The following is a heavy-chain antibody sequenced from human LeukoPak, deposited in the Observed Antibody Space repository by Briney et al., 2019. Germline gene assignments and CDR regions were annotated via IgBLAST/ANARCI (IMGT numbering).Heavy chain of an antibody. V-gene: IGHV3-11*01. CDR3: ARDKAYYYDSSGPNWFDP. Sequence: GGSLRLSCAASGFTFSDYYMSWIRQAPGKGLEWVSYISSSGSTIYYADSVKGRFTISRGNAKNSLYLQMNSLRAEDTAVYYCARDKAYYYDSSGPNWFDPWGQGTLVTVSS. CDR1: GFTFSDYY. J-gene: IGHJ5*02. D-gene: IGHD3-22*01. CDR2: ISSSGSTI.